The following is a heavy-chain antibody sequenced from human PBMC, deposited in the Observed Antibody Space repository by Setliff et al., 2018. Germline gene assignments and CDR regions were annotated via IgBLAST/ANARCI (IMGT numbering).Heavy chain of an antibody. CDR2: ISPYSDYI. V-gene: IGHV3-21*06. J-gene: IGHJ3*01. CDR1: TFTLGTYS. Sequence: PGGSLRLSCAASTFTLGTYSMHWVRQAPGKGLAWVSSISPYSDYIYYADSVKGRLTISRDNAKNSLYLQMNSLGAEDTAVYFCARSPANGGHDAFDVWGQGTMVTVSS. CDR3: ARSPANGGHDAFDV. D-gene: IGHD6-25*01.